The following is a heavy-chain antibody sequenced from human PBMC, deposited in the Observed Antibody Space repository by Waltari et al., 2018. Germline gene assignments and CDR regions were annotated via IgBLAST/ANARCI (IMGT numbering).Heavy chain of an antibody. CDR2: IIPILGIA. D-gene: IGHD6-13*01. V-gene: IGHV1-69*02. CDR3: ARGIAAANWFDP. J-gene: IGHJ5*02. Sequence: QVQLVQAGAEVKKPGSSVKVSCKASGGTFSSYTISWVRQSPGQGLEWMGRIIPILGIANYAQKFQGRVTITAYKSTSTAYMELSSLRSEDTAVYYCARGIAAANWFDPWGQGTLVTVSS. CDR1: GGTFSSYT.